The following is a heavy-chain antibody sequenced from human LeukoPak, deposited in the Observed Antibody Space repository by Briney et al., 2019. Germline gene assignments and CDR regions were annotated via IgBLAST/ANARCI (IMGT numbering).Heavy chain of an antibody. CDR3: ARAPKALVYFDY. V-gene: IGHV1-18*01. CDR1: GYTFTSYG. Sequence: RRASVKVSCKASGYTFTSYGISWVRQAPGQGLEWMGWISAYNGNTNYAQKLQGRVTMTTDTSTSTAYMELRSLRSDDTAVYYCARAPKALVYFDYWGQGTLVTVSS. D-gene: IGHD2-8*02. CDR2: ISAYNGNT. J-gene: IGHJ4*02.